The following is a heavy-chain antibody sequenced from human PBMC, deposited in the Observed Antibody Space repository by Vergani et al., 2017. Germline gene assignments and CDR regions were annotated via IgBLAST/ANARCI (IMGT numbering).Heavy chain of an antibody. CDR1: GYIFTDNA. CDR3: ARGSTNWDYFDY. CDR2: SNADNGNT. V-gene: IGHV1-3*02. J-gene: IGHJ4*02. D-gene: IGHD1-26*01. Sequence: QVQLVQSGAEVKKPGASVKVSCKASGYIFTDNAMHWVRQAPGQRLEWMGWSNADNGNTKYSQEFQDRVTITRDTSASTVYMELSSLRSEDMAVYYCARGSTNWDYFDYWGQGTLVTVSS.